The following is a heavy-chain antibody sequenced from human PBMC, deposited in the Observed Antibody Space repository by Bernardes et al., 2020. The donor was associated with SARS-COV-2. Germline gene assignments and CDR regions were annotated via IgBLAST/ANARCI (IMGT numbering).Heavy chain of an antibody. CDR2: INEDGNVVILNGRT. CDR3: SKDTFGERDY. CDR1: EFTFSRYW. V-gene: IGHV3-74*03. Sequence: GGSLRLSCEASEFTFSRYWMHWVRQVPGKGLVWVSRINEDGNVVILNGRTSYADSVKGRFTISRDDARNTLYLQMNSLRVEDTAIYYCSKDTFGERDYWGQGNLVTVSS. J-gene: IGHJ4*02. D-gene: IGHD2-21*01.